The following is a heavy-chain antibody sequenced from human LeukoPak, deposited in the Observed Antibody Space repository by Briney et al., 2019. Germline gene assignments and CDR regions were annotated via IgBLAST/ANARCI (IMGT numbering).Heavy chain of an antibody. Sequence: GGSLRLSCAASGFTVRSNYMSWVRQAPGKGLEWVSVIYSGGSTYYADSVKGRFTSSRDNSKNTLYLQMNSLRAEDTAVYYCPRETLPGYDTSTTWGQGTMVTVSS. J-gene: IGHJ3*01. V-gene: IGHV3-66*01. CDR3: PRETLPGYDTSTT. D-gene: IGHD3-9*01. CDR2: IYSGGST. CDR1: GFTVRSNY.